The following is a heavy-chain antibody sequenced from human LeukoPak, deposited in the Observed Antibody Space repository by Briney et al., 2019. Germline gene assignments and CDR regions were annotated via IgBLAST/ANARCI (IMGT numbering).Heavy chain of an antibody. CDR3: AKIHPPERWYSSSWTFDF. CDR2: IRYDGSKK. D-gene: IGHD6-13*01. CDR1: GFTFSSYG. V-gene: IGHV3-30*02. J-gene: IGHJ4*02. Sequence: GGALRLSCAAPGFTFSSYGMHWVRQAPGKGLEWVAFIRYDGSKKYDADSVKGRFSISRDNSKNTLYVQINSLRAEDTAVYYCAKIHPPERWYSSSWTFDFWGQGTLVSVSS.